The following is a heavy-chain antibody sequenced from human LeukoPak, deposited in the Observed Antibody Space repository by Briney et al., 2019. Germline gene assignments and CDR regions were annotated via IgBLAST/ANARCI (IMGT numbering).Heavy chain of an antibody. D-gene: IGHD6-13*01. CDR3: ARATRYKNSWEYFDY. J-gene: IGHJ4*02. V-gene: IGHV1-69*11. CDR2: ITPILNTA. CDR1: GGTFSSYA. Sequence: SVKVSCKASGGTFSSYAIIWVRQAPGQGLEWMGRITPILNTANYAQKFQGRVTITTDESTSTAYMELSSLRSEDTAIYYCARATRYKNSWEYFDYWGQGTLVTVSS.